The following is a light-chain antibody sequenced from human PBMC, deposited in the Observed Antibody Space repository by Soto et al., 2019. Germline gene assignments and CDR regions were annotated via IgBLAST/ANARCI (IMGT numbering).Light chain of an antibody. CDR3: QQSNITPWT. J-gene: IGKJ1*01. V-gene: IGKV1-39*01. CDR2: AAS. Sequence: DIQMTQSPSSLSAFVGDRVTITCRASQSISSHLNWYQQRPGKAPRLLIHAASTLQSGVPSRFSGSGSGTDFTLTISSLQPEDFATYSCQQSNITPWTFGQGTKVEIK. CDR1: QSISSH.